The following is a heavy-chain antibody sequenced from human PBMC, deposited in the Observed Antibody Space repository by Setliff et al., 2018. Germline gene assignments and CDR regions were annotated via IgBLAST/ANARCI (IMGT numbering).Heavy chain of an antibody. Sequence: SETLSLTCTVSGGSISGSSYYWGWIRQPPGKGLEWIGSIYYSGSTYYNPSLKSRITISVDTSKKQFSLKLSSVTATDTAVYYCARTNYYDSSTYFNWFDPWGQGTLVTVSS. CDR3: ARTNYYDSSTYFNWFDP. J-gene: IGHJ5*02. CDR1: GGSISGSSYY. CDR2: IYYSGST. D-gene: IGHD3-22*01. V-gene: IGHV4-39*01.